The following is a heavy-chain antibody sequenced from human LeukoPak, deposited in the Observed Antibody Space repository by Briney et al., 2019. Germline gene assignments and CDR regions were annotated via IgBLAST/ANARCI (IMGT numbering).Heavy chain of an antibody. Sequence: ASVKVSCKVSGITLSESSMHWVRQARGQGLEWMGGLDPEDGETTYAQKFQGRVTMTVDRSTDTAYMELSSLRSEDTAVYYCATQGRGGVGMDVWGQGTTVTVSS. CDR3: ATQGRGGVGMDV. CDR1: GITLSESS. CDR2: LDPEDGET. J-gene: IGHJ6*02. D-gene: IGHD2-8*02. V-gene: IGHV1-24*01.